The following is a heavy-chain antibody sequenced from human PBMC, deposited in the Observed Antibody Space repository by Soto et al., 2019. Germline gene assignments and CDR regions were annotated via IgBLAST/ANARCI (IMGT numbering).Heavy chain of an antibody. Sequence: QVQLVQSGTEVKRPGASVRVSCQASGYIFTSYGIGWVRQAPGQGLEWMGRISTYNGNTNYAQKFQGRGTMTTYTATSTAYMEVRSLRSDDTAVYYCAKDNGQWLVSNWGQGTLVTVS. D-gene: IGHD6-19*01. V-gene: IGHV1-18*01. CDR3: AKDNGQWLVSN. J-gene: IGHJ4*02. CDR1: GYIFTSYG. CDR2: ISTYNGNT.